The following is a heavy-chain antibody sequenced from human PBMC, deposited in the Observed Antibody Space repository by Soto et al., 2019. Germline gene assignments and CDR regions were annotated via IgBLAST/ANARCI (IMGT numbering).Heavy chain of an antibody. J-gene: IGHJ4*02. CDR2: ISSSSSTI. Sequence: GGSLRLSCAASGFTFSSYSMNWVRQAPGKGLEWVSYISSSSSTIYYADSVKGRFTISRDNAKNSLYLQMNSLRDEDTAVYYCARDSHSYYDFWSGSHLYFDYWGQGTLVTVSS. CDR1: GFTFSSYS. CDR3: ARDSHSYYDFWSGSHLYFDY. V-gene: IGHV3-48*02. D-gene: IGHD3-3*01.